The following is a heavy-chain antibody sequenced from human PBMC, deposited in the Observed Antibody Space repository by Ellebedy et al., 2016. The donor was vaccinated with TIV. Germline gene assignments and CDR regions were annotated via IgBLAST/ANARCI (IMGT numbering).Heavy chain of an antibody. CDR1: GGSISSYY. D-gene: IGHD3-3*01. J-gene: IGHJ5*02. CDR3: AGCTISGVKGHWLNP. Sequence: SETLSLTXTVSGGSISSYYWSWIRQRPGEGPEWIGYIYYSGSTNYNPSLKNRVTMSVDTSKKQFSLKLNSVTAADTAVYYCAGCTISGVKGHWLNPWGQGILVTVSS. V-gene: IGHV4-59*13. CDR2: IYYSGST.